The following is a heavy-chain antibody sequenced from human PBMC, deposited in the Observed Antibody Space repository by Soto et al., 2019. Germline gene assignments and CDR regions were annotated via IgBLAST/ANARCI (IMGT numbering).Heavy chain of an antibody. CDR3: ARHPTIARFENGLDV. J-gene: IGHJ6*02. CDR2: IYYRGNT. D-gene: IGHD1-1*01. CDR1: GGSVSGYY. Sequence: VQLQESGPGLVKPSETLSLTCTVSGGSVSGYYWSWIRQPPGKGLEWIGYIYYRGNTIYSPSLDRRVTISVDTAKNQVSLKLTSVTPAADTAVYYCARHPTIARFENGLDVWGQGTMVTVSS. V-gene: IGHV4-59*08.